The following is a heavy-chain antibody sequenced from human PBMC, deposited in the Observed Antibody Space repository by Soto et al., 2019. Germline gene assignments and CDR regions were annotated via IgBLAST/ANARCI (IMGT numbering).Heavy chain of an antibody. CDR2: IYYSGST. CDR3: ATYGSGTYKPTTVDY. CDR1: GGSISSGGYY. Sequence: QVQLQASGPGLVKPSQTLSLNCTVSGGSISSGGYYCSWIRQHPGKVLAWIGYIYYSGSTYYNPSLKSLVTISVDTSKNPFSLKLSSVTAADTAVYYCATYGSGTYKPTTVDYWCQGTLVTVSS. D-gene: IGHD3-10*01. V-gene: IGHV4-31*01. J-gene: IGHJ4*02.